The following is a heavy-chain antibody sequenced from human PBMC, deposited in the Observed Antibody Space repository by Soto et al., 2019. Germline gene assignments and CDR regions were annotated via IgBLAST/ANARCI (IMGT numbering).Heavy chain of an antibody. CDR2: IYYSGNT. CDR3: ARFRDFSYWFDP. D-gene: IGHD3-3*01. J-gene: IGHJ5*02. Sequence: SETLSLTCSVSGGSISSRSYFWGWIRQTPGKGLEWIGNIYYSGNTYYSPSLKSRVTISVDSSQSQFSLKLQSVTAADTAVYFCARFRDFSYWFDPWGQGTQVTVSS. CDR1: GGSISSRSYF. V-gene: IGHV4-39*01.